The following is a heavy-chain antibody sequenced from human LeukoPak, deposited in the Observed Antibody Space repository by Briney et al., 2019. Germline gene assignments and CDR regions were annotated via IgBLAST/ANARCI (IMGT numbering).Heavy chain of an antibody. D-gene: IGHD1-26*01. V-gene: IGHV3-33*01. Sequence: AGGSLRLSCAASGFTFSSYGMHWVRQAPGKGLEWVAVIWYDGSNKYYADSVKGRFTISRDNSKNTLYLQMNSLRAEDTAVYYCARSKWELRGDWFDPWGQGTLVTVSS. CDR1: GFTFSSYG. CDR2: IWYDGSNK. CDR3: ARSKWELRGDWFDP. J-gene: IGHJ5*02.